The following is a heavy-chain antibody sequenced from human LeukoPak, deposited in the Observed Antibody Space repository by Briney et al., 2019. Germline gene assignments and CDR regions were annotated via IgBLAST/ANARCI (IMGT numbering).Heavy chain of an antibody. CDR2: ISSSSSYI. CDR3: ARVRGSGSYTPYYYYGMDV. CDR1: GFTFSSYS. J-gene: IGHJ6*04. Sequence: GGSLRLSCAASGFTFSSYSMNWVRQAPGKGLEWVSSISSSSSYINYADSVKGRFTISRDNAKNSLYLQMNSLRAEDTAVYYCARVRGSGSYTPYYYYGMDVWGKGTTVTVSS. D-gene: IGHD3-10*01. V-gene: IGHV3-21*01.